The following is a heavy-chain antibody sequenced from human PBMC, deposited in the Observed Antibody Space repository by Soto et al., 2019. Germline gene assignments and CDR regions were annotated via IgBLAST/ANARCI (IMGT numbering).Heavy chain of an antibody. CDR3: ARGVMGSSPSGYCSGGSCYSDY. D-gene: IGHD2-15*01. CDR2: INHSGST. CDR1: GGSFSGYY. J-gene: IGHJ4*02. V-gene: IGHV4-34*01. Sequence: QVQLQQWGAGLLKPSETLSLTCAVYGGSFSGYYWSWIRQPPGKGLEWIGEINHSGSTNYNPSLKSPVTLSVDTSKNQFSLKLSSVTAADTAVYYCARGVMGSSPSGYCSGGSCYSDYWGQGTLVTVSS.